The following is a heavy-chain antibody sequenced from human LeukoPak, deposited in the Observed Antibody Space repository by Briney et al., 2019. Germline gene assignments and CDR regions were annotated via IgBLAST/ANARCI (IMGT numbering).Heavy chain of an antibody. J-gene: IGHJ4*02. V-gene: IGHV3-23*01. D-gene: IGHD3-22*01. CDR3: AKNYYDYTGPYSWVFDY. CDR2: ILASGGTT. CDR1: GFTFTNFA. Sequence: GGSLRLSCPASGFTFTNFAMSWVRQAPGQGLEWVSGILASGGTTYYADSVKGRFTSSRDNSKNTLYLQMSSLRAEDTAIYYCAKNYYDYTGPYSWVFDYWGQGTLVTVSS.